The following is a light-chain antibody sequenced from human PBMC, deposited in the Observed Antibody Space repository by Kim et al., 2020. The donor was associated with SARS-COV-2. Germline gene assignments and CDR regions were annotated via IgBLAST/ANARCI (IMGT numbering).Light chain of an antibody. V-gene: IGKV4-1*01. CDR3: QQYYSPPVT. Sequence: ATIKCKSSQSVFYTSKTQDYLAWYQQKPGRPPKLLIYWASTRESGVPDRFSGSGSGTDFTLTSSSLQPEDVAIYYCQQYYSPPVTFGGGTKVDIK. CDR2: WAS. J-gene: IGKJ4*01. CDR1: QSVFYTSKTQDY.